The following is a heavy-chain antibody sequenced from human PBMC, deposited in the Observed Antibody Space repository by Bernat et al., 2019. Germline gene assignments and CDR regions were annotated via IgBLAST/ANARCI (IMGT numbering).Heavy chain of an antibody. CDR3: ARDSISQGADLDC. J-gene: IGHJ4*02. CDR2: IWYDGSNK. V-gene: IGHV3-33*01. CDR1: GFTFSSYG. Sequence: QVQLVESGGGVVQPGRSLRLSCAASGFTFSSYGMHWVRQAPGKGLEWVAVIWYDGSNKYYADSVKGRFTISRDKSKNTLHLQMNSLRAGDTAVDYCARDSISQGADLDCWGQGTLVTVSS. D-gene: IGHD6-6*01.